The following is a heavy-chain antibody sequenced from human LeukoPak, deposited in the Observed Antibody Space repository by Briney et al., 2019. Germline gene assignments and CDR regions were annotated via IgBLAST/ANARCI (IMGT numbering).Heavy chain of an antibody. CDR3: AREITMVRGVIIGMIDY. V-gene: IGHV1-69*04. CDR1: GGTFTSYA. J-gene: IGHJ4*02. CDR2: IIPILGIA. D-gene: IGHD3-10*01. Sequence: SVKVPCKASGGTFTSYAISWVRQAPGQGLEWMGRIIPILGIANYAQKFQGRVTITADKSTSTAYMELSSLRSEDTAVYYCAREITMVRGVIIGMIDYWGQGTLVTVAS.